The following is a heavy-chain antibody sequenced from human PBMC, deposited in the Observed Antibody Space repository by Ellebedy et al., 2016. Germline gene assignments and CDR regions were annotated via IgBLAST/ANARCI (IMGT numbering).Heavy chain of an antibody. V-gene: IGHV4-30-4*01. CDR2: IYYSGST. D-gene: IGHD1-26*01. CDR1: GGSISSGDYY. CDR3: ARDYRGGMDV. J-gene: IGHJ6*02. Sequence: SETLSLTCTVSGGSISSGDYYWSWIRQPPGKGLEWIGYIYYSGSTYSNPSLKSRVTISVDKSKNQFSLKLSSVTAADTAVYYCARDYRGGMDVWGQGTTVTVSS.